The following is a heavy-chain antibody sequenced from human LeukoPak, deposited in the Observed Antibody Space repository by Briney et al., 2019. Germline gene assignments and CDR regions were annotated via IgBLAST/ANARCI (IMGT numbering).Heavy chain of an antibody. V-gene: IGHV4-34*01. D-gene: IGHD3-3*01. CDR3: ARYDFNKFFDY. CDR2: INHSGST. Sequence: PSETLSLSCAVYGESFSGYYWSWIRQPPGKGLEWIGEINHSGSTNYNPSLKSRVTISVDTSKNQFSLKLSSVTAADTAVYYCARYDFNKFFDYWGQGTLVTVSS. CDR1: GESFSGYY. J-gene: IGHJ4*02.